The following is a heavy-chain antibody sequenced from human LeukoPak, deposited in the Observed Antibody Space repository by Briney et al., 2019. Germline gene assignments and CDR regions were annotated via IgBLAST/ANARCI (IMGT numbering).Heavy chain of an antibody. CDR2: IAEDGGEK. V-gene: IGHV3-7*01. CDR1: GFTFSKDW. D-gene: IGHD5-24*01. J-gene: IGHJ4*02. CDR3: GRGRSMND. Sequence: GGSLRLSCEASGFTFSKDWMSWVRQAPGKGLECVANIAEDGGEKNYVDSVKGQITISRDNAKNTLYLQMNSLRVDDTAVYYCGRGRSMNDWGQGTLVTVSS.